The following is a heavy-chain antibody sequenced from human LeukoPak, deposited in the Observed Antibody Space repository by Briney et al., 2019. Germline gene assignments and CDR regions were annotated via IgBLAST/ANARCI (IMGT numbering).Heavy chain of an antibody. CDR3: AKGWEHQAPPDRPPLDY. J-gene: IGHJ4*02. CDR2: ISYDGSNK. D-gene: IGHD1-26*01. V-gene: IGHV3-30*18. Sequence: GRSLRLSCAASGFTFSSYGTHCVRQAPGKGLEWVAVISYDGSNKYYADSVKGRFTISRDNSKNTLYLQMNSLRAEDTAVYCCAKGWEHQAPPDRPPLDYWGQGTLVTVSS. CDR1: GFTFSSYG.